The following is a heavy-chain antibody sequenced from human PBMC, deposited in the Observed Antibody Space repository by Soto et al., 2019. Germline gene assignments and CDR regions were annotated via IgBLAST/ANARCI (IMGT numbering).Heavy chain of an antibody. V-gene: IGHV1-18*01. CDR2: ISAYNGNT. CDR3: AREWSIAVAGTFYYGMDV. CDR1: GYTFTSYG. D-gene: IGHD6-19*01. Sequence: ASVKVSCKASGYTFTSYGISWVRQAPGQGLEWMGWISAYNGNTNYAQKLQGRVTMTTDTSTSTAYMELRSLRSDDTAVYYCAREWSIAVAGTFYYGMDVWGQGTTVTAP. J-gene: IGHJ6*02.